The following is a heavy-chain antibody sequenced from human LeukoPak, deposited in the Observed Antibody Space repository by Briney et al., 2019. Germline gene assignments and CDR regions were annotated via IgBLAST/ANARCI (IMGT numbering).Heavy chain of an antibody. CDR1: GGSISSYY. CDR2: INDSGTT. D-gene: IGHD2-15*01. J-gene: IGHJ3*02. CDR3: ARFPCSGDSCYSGIRAFDI. Sequence: SETLSLTCTVSGGSISSYYWSWIRQSPGKVLEWIGEINDSGTTNYNPSLKSRATISIDRSRKQFSLRLTSVTAADTAVYYCARFPCSGDSCYSGIRAFDIWGQGTTVIVSS. V-gene: IGHV4-34*01.